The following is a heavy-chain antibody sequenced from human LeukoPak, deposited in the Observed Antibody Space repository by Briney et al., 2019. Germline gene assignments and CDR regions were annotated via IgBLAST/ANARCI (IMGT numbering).Heavy chain of an antibody. CDR3: AKDSYDSSGYYHELDY. V-gene: IGHV3-23*01. J-gene: IGHJ4*02. CDR2: ISGSGGST. CDR1: GFTFSSYA. D-gene: IGHD3-22*01. Sequence: GGSLRLSCAASGFTFSSYAMSWVRQAPGKGLEWVSAISGSGGSTYYADSVKGRFTISRDNSKNRLYLQMNSLRAEDTAVYYCAKDSYDSSGYYHELDYWGQGTLVTVSS.